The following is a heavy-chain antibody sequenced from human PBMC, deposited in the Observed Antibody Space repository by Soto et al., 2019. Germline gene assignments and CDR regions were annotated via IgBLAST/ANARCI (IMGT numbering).Heavy chain of an antibody. Sequence: PGGSLRLSCAASGFTFSSYAMSWVRQAPGKGLEWVSAISGSGGSTYYADSVKGRFTISRDNSKNTLYLQMNSLRAEDTAVYYCEKGAVPGRYYYGMDVCGQGPTVTVYS. CDR3: EKGAVPGRYYYGMDV. D-gene: IGHD6-19*01. CDR1: GFTFSSYA. CDR2: ISGSGGST. J-gene: IGHJ6*02. V-gene: IGHV3-23*01.